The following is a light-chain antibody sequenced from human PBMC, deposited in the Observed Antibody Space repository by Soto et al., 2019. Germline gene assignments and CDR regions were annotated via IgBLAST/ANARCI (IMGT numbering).Light chain of an antibody. J-gene: IGKJ1*01. CDR1: QSISSW. CDR2: DAS. CDR3: QQYDSYIQ. Sequence: DVQMTQSPSTLSASVGDGVTITCRASQSISSWLAWYQQKPGKAPKLLIYDASSLKSGVPSRFSGSGSGTEFTLTISSLQPDDFATYYCQQYDSYIQFGQGTKVDIK. V-gene: IGKV1-5*01.